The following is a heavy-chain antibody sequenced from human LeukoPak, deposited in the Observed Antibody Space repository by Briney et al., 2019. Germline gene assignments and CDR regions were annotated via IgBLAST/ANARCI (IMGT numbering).Heavy chain of an antibody. J-gene: IGHJ4*02. V-gene: IGHV3-64*04. CDR1: GLTLSSYA. Sequence: PGGSLRLSCSASGLTLSSYAMQWVRQAPGKGLEYVSAISSNGGSTYYADSVKGRFTISRDNAKNSLYLQMNSLRAEDTAVYYCAREYCSGGSCYRIDSWGQGTLVTVSS. D-gene: IGHD2-15*01. CDR3: AREYCSGGSCYRIDS. CDR2: ISSNGGST.